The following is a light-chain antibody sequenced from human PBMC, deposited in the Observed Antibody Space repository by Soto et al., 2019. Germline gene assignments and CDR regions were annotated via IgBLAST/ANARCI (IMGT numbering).Light chain of an antibody. CDR2: DVS. CDR3: SSYTSSSTLV. J-gene: IGLJ2*01. CDR1: SSDVGDYNY. V-gene: IGLV2-14*01. Sequence: QSALTQPASVSGSPGQSIPISCTGTSSDVGDYNYVSWYQQHPGKAPKLMIYDVSNRPSGVSNRFSGSKSGNTASLTVSGLQAEDEADYYCSSYTSSSTLVFGGGTQLTVL.